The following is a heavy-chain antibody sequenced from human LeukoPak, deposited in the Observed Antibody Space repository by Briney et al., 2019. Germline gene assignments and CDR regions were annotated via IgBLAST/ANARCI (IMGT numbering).Heavy chain of an antibody. V-gene: IGHV4-61*02. CDR3: ARGPYSYDSSGAFDI. J-gene: IGHJ3*02. CDR1: GGSISSTTYY. D-gene: IGHD3-22*01. CDR2: ISSSGST. Sequence: PSETLSLTCTVSGGSISSTTYYWSWIRQPAGKGLEWIGRISSSGSTNYNPSLKSRVTISVDTSKNQFSLKLSSVTAADTAVYFCARGPYSYDSSGAFDIWGQGTMVTVSS.